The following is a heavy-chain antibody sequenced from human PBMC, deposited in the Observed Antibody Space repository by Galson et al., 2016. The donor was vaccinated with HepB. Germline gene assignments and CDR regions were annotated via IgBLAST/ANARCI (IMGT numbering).Heavy chain of an antibody. CDR2: INSGNGNT. V-gene: IGHV1-3*01. CDR1: GYPFTNYA. J-gene: IGHJ4*02. CDR3: AREGGSWYFLFDY. Sequence: SVKASCKASGYPFTNYAMHWVRQAPGQRLEWMGWINSGNGNTKYSQKFQGRVTIARDTSASTAYMELSSLRSEDTAVYYCAREGGSWYFLFDYWGQGTLVTVSS. D-gene: IGHD2-15*01.